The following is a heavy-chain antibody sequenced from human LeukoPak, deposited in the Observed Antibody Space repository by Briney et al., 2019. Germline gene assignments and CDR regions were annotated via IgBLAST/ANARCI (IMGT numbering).Heavy chain of an antibody. CDR3: ASLADWYYYDDSGYPLGAFGI. CDR2: IYHTGST. CDR1: GGSISAYY. Sequence: SETLSLTCTVSGGSISAYYWNWIRQSPGKGLEWIGYIYHTGSTKHNPSLKSRVTISVDTSKNQFSLKLTSVTAADTAVYYCASLADWYYYDDSGYPLGAFGIWGQGTMVTVSS. D-gene: IGHD3-22*01. V-gene: IGHV4-59*01. J-gene: IGHJ3*02.